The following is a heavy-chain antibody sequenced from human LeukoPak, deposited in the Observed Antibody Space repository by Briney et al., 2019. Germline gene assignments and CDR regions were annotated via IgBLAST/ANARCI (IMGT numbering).Heavy chain of an antibody. V-gene: IGHV1-2*06. D-gene: IGHD3-10*01. CDR1: GYAFTGYY. CDR3: AREPMVRDFNWFDP. Sequence: GASVRVSCKASGYAFTGYYIHWVRQAPGQGLEWMGRINPNSGGTNYAQKFQGRVTMTRETSISTAYMELSRLTSDDTAVYYCAREPMVRDFNWFDPWGQGTLVTVSS. J-gene: IGHJ5*02. CDR2: INPNSGGT.